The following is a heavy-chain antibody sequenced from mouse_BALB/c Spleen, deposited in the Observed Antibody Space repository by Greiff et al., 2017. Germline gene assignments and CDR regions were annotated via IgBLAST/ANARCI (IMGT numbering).Heavy chain of an antibody. CDR3: ARRSTYRYWYFDV. CDR1: GFTFSSFG. D-gene: IGHD5-1*01. Sequence: EVQLQESGGGLVQPGGSRKLSCAASGFTFSSFGMHWVRQAPEKGLEWVACISSGSSTIYYADTVKGRFTISRDNPKNTLFLQMTSLRSEDTAMYYCARRSTYRYWYFDVWGAGTTVTVSS. J-gene: IGHJ1*01. CDR2: ISSGSSTI. V-gene: IGHV5-17*02.